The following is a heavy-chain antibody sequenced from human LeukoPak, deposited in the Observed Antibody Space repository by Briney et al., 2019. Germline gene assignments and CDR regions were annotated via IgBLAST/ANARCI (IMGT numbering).Heavy chain of an antibody. V-gene: IGHV1-18*01. CDR3: ARDDILTGYNWFDP. J-gene: IGHJ5*02. Sequence: ASVNVSCTASGYTFTSYGISWVRQAPGQGLEWMGWISAYNGNTNYAQKLQGRVTMTTDTSTSAAYMELRSLRSDDTAVYYCARDDILTGYNWFDPWGQGTLVTVSS. CDR2: ISAYNGNT. D-gene: IGHD3-9*01. CDR1: GYTFTSYG.